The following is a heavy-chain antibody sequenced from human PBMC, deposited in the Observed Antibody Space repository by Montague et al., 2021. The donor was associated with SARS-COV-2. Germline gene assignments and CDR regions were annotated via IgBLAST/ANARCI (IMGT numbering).Heavy chain of an antibody. CDR1: GFTFSRHE. CDR3: ATLARGLFDHGMDV. Sequence: SLRLSCAASGFTFSRHEVNWVRQAPGKGLEWVSYITSDGGIMYYADFVEGRFTISRDNAKNSLYLHTNSLRVGDTAVYYCATLARGLFDHGMDVWGQGTTVTVSS. CDR2: ITSDGGIM. J-gene: IGHJ6*02. V-gene: IGHV3-48*03. D-gene: IGHD3-10*01.